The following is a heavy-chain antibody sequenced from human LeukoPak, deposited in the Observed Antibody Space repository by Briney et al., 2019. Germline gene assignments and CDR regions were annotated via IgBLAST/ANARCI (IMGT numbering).Heavy chain of an antibody. V-gene: IGHV3-23*01. CDR3: ASSYNWNYDKNQDNWFDP. CDR2: ISGSGGST. D-gene: IGHD1-7*01. J-gene: IGHJ5*02. CDR1: GFTFSSYA. Sequence: PGGSLRLSCAASGFTFSSYAMSWVRQAPGKGLEWVSAISGSGGSTYYADSVKGRFTISRDNSKNTLYLQMNSLRSEDTAVYYCASSYNWNYDKNQDNWFDPWGQGTLVTVSS.